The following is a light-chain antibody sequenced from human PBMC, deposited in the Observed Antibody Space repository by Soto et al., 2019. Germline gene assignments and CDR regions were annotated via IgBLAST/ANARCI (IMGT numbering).Light chain of an antibody. CDR1: SSDVGGYNY. CDR2: DVN. J-gene: IGLJ2*01. Sequence: QSALTQPASVSGSPGQSITISCTGTSSDVGGYNYVSWYQQHPGKAPKLMIYDVNTRPSGVSNRFSGSKSGNTASLTISGLQAEDDSDCSCYSYTSTISFGGGTKLTVL. V-gene: IGLV2-14*01. CDR3: YSYTSTIS.